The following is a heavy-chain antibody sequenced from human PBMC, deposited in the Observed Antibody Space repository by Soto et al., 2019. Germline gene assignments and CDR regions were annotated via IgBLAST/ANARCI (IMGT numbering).Heavy chain of an antibody. J-gene: IGHJ4*02. CDR3: AHMKSETYGAIPFDY. D-gene: IGHD1-26*01. V-gene: IGHV2-5*02. CDR1: GISLTTSGVG. Sequence: QITLKETGPTLVKPTQTLTLTCSVSGISLTTSGVGVGWIRQPPGKALEWLALIYWDDDKRYSPPLKSRLTITRDTPKNQVVLALTNMDPVDTATCFCAHMKSETYGAIPFDYWGQGTLVTVSS. CDR2: IYWDDDK.